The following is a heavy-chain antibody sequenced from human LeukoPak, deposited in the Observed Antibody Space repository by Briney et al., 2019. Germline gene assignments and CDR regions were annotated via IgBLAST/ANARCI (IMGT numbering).Heavy chain of an antibody. CDR3: ARDQEGLDY. Sequence: GASVKVSCKASGYTFISNYIHWVRQAPGQGLEWMGMIYPRDGSTSYAQKFQGRVTVTRDTSTSTVHMELSGLRSEDTAVYYCARDQEGLDYWGQGTLVTVSS. V-gene: IGHV1-46*01. CDR1: GYTFISNY. J-gene: IGHJ4*02. CDR2: IYPRDGST.